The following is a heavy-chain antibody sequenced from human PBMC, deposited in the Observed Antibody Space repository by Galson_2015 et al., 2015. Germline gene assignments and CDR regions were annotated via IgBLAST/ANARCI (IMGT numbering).Heavy chain of an antibody. CDR2: VYSNDKT. J-gene: IGHJ6*02. CDR3: ASHQLVDYHYYALDV. CDR1: GFTVSSNF. Sequence: SLRLSCAASGFTVSSNFMYRVRQAPGKGLEWVSVVYSNDKTFYADSVKGRFTVSRDNSKSTLYLHMSSLRAEDTAVYYCASHQLVDYHYYALDVWGQGTTVTVSS. D-gene: IGHD1-1*01. V-gene: IGHV3-53*01.